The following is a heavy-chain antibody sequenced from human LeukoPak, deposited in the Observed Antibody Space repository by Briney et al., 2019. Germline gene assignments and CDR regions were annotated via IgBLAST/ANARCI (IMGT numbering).Heavy chain of an antibody. CDR1: GFTFSSYA. CDR2: ISGSGGNT. Sequence: GGSLRLSCAASGFTFSSYAMSWVRQAPGKGLEWVSGISGSGGNTYYADSVKGRFTISRDNSKNTLYLQMSSLRAEDTAVYYCAKEAVRYDILTGYYTTGYFDYWGQGTLVTVSS. CDR3: AKEAVRYDILTGYYTTGYFDY. J-gene: IGHJ4*02. D-gene: IGHD3-9*01. V-gene: IGHV3-23*01.